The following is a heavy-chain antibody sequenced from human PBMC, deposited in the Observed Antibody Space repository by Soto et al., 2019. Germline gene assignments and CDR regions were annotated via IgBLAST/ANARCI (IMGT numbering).Heavy chain of an antibody. CDR2: ITNSGGTT. Sequence: GGSLRLSCAASGFTLSSYAMSWVRQAPGKGLEWVSVITNSGGTTYYADSVKGRFTISRDNSKNTLYLHMNSLRAEDTAVYYCAKAATITTLYYFDFWGQGXLVTVSS. V-gene: IGHV3-23*01. CDR3: AKAATITTLYYFDF. J-gene: IGHJ4*02. CDR1: GFTLSSYA. D-gene: IGHD4-4*01.